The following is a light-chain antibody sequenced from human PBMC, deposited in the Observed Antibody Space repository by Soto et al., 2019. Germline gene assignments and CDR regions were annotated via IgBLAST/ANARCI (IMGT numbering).Light chain of an antibody. CDR3: QQRRSWPPTIT. J-gene: IGKJ5*01. CDR1: QSVSTY. V-gene: IGKV3-11*01. Sequence: EIVLTQSPATLSSSPGERSTLSCRASQSVSTYLAWYQQRPRQAPXXLXXDASYRATDIPPRFSGSESVTDFTLTISSLEPEEFAGYYCQQRRSWPPTITFGQGTRLEI. CDR2: DAS.